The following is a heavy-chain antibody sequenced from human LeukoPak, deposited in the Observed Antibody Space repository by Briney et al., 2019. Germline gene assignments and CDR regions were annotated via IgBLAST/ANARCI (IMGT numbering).Heavy chain of an antibody. Sequence: SQTLSLTCTVSGDSISSGGYYWSWIRQPPGKGLESIGYIYHSGSTYYNPSLKSRVTISVDRSKNQFSLKLSSVTAADTAVYYCARDALELRAASFDYWGQGTLVTVSS. J-gene: IGHJ4*02. CDR1: GDSISSGGYY. CDR3: ARDALELRAASFDY. CDR2: IYHSGST. V-gene: IGHV4-30-2*01. D-gene: IGHD1-7*01.